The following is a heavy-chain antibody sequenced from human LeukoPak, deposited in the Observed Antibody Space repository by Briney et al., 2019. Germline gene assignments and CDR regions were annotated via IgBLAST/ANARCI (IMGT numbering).Heavy chain of an antibody. D-gene: IGHD2/OR15-2a*01. CDR2: TYYRSMWYN. CDR3: VRHVNIGFDH. V-gene: IGHV6-1*01. Sequence: ASQTLSLTCAISGDSVSNNSAAWNWIRQSPSRGLEWLGRTYYRSMWYNDYAVSVKSRITINPDTSKNQFSLQLNPVTPEDTAVYYCVRHVNIGFDHWGQGTLVTVSS. J-gene: IGHJ4*02. CDR1: GDSVSNNSAA.